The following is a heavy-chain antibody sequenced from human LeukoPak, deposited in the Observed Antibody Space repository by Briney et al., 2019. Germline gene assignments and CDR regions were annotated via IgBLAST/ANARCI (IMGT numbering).Heavy chain of an antibody. V-gene: IGHV1-18*01. CDR3: ARSEANDYGMDV. J-gene: IGHJ6*02. CDR1: GHTFASYG. Sequence: ASVKVSCKASGHTFASYGISWVRQAPGQGLKWMGWISAHNNTNYAQKVQGRVTMTTDTSTSTAYIELRSLRSDDTAVYYCARSEANDYGMDVWGQGTTVTVSS. CDR2: ISAHNNT.